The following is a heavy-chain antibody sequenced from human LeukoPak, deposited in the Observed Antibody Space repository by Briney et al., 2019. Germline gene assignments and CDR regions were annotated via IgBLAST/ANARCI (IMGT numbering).Heavy chain of an antibody. CDR2: IYYSGST. Sequence: SETLSLTCTVSGGSISSYYWSWIRQPPGKGLEWIGYIYYSGSTNYNPSLKSRVTISVDTSKNQFSLKLSSVTAADTAVYYCAGRSGADILTGYYRYYFDYWGQGTLVTVSS. D-gene: IGHD3-9*01. CDR1: GGSISSYY. CDR3: AGRSGADILTGYYRYYFDY. V-gene: IGHV4-59*08. J-gene: IGHJ4*02.